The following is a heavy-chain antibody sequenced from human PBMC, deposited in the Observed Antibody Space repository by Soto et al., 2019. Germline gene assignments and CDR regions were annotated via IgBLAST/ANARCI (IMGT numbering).Heavy chain of an antibody. J-gene: IGHJ4*02. V-gene: IGHV3-66*01. CDR1: GFTVSPKY. D-gene: IGHD3-16*01. Sequence: SLRLSCAASGFTVSPKYMSWVRQAPGKGLEWVSVIYSGGSTFYADSVRGRFTISRDNSKNTVNLQMNSLRAEDTAVYYCAGDPWAADYWGQGTLVTVSS. CDR2: IYSGGST. CDR3: AGDPWAADY.